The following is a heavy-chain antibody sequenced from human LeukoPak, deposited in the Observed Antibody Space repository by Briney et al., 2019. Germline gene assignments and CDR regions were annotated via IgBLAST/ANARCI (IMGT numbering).Heavy chain of an antibody. CDR3: ARALKDLRRRIGGTTTFEYYYYMDV. V-gene: IGHV3-7*01. J-gene: IGHJ6*03. D-gene: IGHD1-26*01. CDR2: IKQDGSEI. Sequence: GGSLRLSCVAYGFTFSHYWMTWVRQAPGKEPEWVANIKQDGSEIFYVDSVRGRFTISRDNAKNSLYLQMNNLRVEDTAVYYCARALKDLRRRIGGTTTFEYYYYMDVWGKGTTVIISS. CDR1: GFTFSHYW.